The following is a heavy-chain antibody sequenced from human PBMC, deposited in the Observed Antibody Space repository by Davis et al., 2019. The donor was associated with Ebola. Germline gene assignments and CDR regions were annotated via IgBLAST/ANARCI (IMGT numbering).Heavy chain of an antibody. V-gene: IGHV1-18*01. Sequence: SVPVSCKASGYTFPSYGISWVRQAPRPGLEWMGWISAYNGNTNYAQKLQGRVTMTTDTSTSTAYMELRSLRSDDTAVYYCAREGVGDYFDYWGQGTLVTVSS. D-gene: IGHD3-3*01. CDR2: ISAYNGNT. CDR3: AREGVGDYFDY. CDR1: GYTFPSYG. J-gene: IGHJ4*02.